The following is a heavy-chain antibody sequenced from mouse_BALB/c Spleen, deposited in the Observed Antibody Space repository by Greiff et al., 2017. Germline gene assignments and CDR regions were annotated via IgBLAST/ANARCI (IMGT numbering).Heavy chain of an antibody. CDR3: ARIEYGNYVYFDY. V-gene: IGHV4-1*02. CDR1: GFAFSRYW. Sequence: EVKLLESGGGLVQPGGSLKLSCAASGFAFSRYWMSWVRQAPGKGLEWIGEINPDSSTINYTPSLKDKFIISRDNAKNTLYLQMSKVRSEDTALYYCARIEYGNYVYFDYWGQGTTLTVSS. J-gene: IGHJ2*01. CDR2: INPDSSTI. D-gene: IGHD2-10*02.